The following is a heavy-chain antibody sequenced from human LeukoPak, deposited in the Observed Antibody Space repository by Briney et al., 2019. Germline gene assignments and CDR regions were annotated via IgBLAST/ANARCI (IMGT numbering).Heavy chain of an antibody. CDR3: ARGYSYGDLDY. D-gene: IGHD5-18*01. V-gene: IGHV4-4*09. CDR2: ISTSGST. Sequence: SETLSLTCTVSGDSMRSYYWSWVRQPPGKGLEWIGYISTSGSTSYSPSLRGRVTISVDTSKNQFSLKLSSVTAADTAVYYCARGYSYGDLDYWGQGTLVTVSS. J-gene: IGHJ4*02. CDR1: GDSMRSYY.